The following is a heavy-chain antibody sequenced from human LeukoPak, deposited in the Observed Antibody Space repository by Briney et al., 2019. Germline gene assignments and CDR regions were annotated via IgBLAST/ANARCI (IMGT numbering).Heavy chain of an antibody. Sequence: PGGSLRLSCVASGITFSNYVMAWVRQAPGKGLEYVSSIIGNGDSTYYADSVKGRLTISRDNSKNTLYLQMNSLRAEDTAIYYCAKGSKGTYDYWGQGTLVTVSS. CDR1: GITFSNYV. J-gene: IGHJ4*02. CDR3: AKGSKGTYDY. V-gene: IGHV3-23*01. CDR2: IIGNGDST.